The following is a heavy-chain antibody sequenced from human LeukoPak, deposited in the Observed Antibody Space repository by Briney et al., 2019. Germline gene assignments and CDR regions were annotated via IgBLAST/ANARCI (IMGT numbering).Heavy chain of an antibody. Sequence: GGSLRLSCAASGFSFSSHGMSWVRQAPGKGLEWVSGIIGGAGGTYYADSVKGRFTISRDNAKNTLYLQMNSLRAEDTAVYYCARLSGRYYFDYWGQGTLVTVSS. V-gene: IGHV3-23*01. CDR2: IIGGAGGT. D-gene: IGHD1-26*01. CDR1: GFSFSSHG. J-gene: IGHJ4*02. CDR3: ARLSGRYYFDY.